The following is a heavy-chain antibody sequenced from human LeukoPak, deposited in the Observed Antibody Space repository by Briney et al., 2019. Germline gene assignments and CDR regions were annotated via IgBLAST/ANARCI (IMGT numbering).Heavy chain of an antibody. J-gene: IGHJ4*02. D-gene: IGHD3-10*01. V-gene: IGHV3-23*01. Sequence: GGSLRLSCAASGFTFSSYAMSWVRQAPGKGLEWVSAISGSGGSTYYADSVKGRFTISRDNSKNTLYLQMNSLRAEDTAVYYCAKVFYYGSGSYYPFDYWGQGTLVTVSS. CDR1: GFTFSSYA. CDR2: ISGSGGST. CDR3: AKVFYYGSGSYYPFDY.